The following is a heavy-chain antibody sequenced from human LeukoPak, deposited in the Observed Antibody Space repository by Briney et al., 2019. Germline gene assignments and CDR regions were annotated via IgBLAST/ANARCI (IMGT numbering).Heavy chain of an antibody. CDR3: ARGYSYGPDY. J-gene: IGHJ4*02. Sequence: PSETLSLTCTVSGGSVSSGSYYWSWIRQPPGKGLEWIGYIYYSGSTNYNPSLKSRVTISVDTSKNQFSLKLSSVTAADTAVYYCARGYSYGPDYWGQGTLVTVSS. CDR1: GGSVSSGSYY. CDR2: IYYSGST. D-gene: IGHD5-18*01. V-gene: IGHV4-61*01.